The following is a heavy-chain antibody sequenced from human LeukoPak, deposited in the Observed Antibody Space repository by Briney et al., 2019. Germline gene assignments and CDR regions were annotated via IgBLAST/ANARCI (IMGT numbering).Heavy chain of an antibody. D-gene: IGHD3-16*01. CDR3: ARFITGGGTEQHFDY. J-gene: IGHJ4*02. CDR2: INPNSGGT. CDR1: GYTFTGYY. V-gene: IGHV1-2*06. Sequence: GASVKVSCKASGYTFTGYYMHWVRQAPGQGLEWMGRINPNSGGTNYAQKFQGRVTMTRDTSISTAYMELSRLRSDDTAVYYCARFITGGGTEQHFDYWGQGTLVPVS.